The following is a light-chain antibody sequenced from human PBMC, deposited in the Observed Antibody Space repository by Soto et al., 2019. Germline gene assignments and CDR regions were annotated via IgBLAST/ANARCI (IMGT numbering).Light chain of an antibody. V-gene: IGKV3-11*01. CDR2: GAS. J-gene: IGKJ5*01. CDR3: QQRNNWPPIT. CDR1: QSVSSY. Sequence: ETVLTQSPATLSLSPGERATLSCRASQSVSSYLAWYQQRPGQAPRLLMYGASNRATGIPARFSGSGSGTDFTLTIDNLEPEDFAIYYCQQRNNWPPITFGQGTRLEIK.